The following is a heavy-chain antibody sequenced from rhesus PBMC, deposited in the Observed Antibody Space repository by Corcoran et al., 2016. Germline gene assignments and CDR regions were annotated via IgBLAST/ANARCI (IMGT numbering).Heavy chain of an antibody. V-gene: IGHV4-106*01. J-gene: IGHJ4*01. D-gene: IGHD6-31*01. Sequence: QVQLQESGPGLVKPSETLSLTCAVSGGSISDDYYWSWIRQPPGKGLEWIGYIYGSGGGTNYNPSLKNRVTISIDTSKNQFSLKLSSVIAADTAVYYCAGQYSSGYPHWGQGVLVTVSS. CDR2: IYGSGGGT. CDR3: AGQYSSGYPH. CDR1: GGSISDDYY.